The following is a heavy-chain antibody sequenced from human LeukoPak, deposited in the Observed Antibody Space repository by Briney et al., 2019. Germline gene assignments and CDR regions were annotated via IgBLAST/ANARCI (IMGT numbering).Heavy chain of an antibody. V-gene: IGHV3-30*18. CDR3: AKATFQVVTARALIDY. D-gene: IGHD2-21*02. Sequence: GGSLRLSCAASGLTFSSYGMHWVRQAPGKGLEWVAVISYDGSNKYYADSVKGRFTISRDNSKNTLYLQMNSLRAEDTAVYYCAKATFQVVTARALIDYWGQGTLVTVSS. CDR1: GLTFSSYG. J-gene: IGHJ4*02. CDR2: ISYDGSNK.